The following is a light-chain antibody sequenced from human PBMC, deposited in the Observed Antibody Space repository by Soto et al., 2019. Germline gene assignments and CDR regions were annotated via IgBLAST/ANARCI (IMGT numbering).Light chain of an antibody. CDR1: QSVSSN. Sequence: IFVTQSPGTLSLFAWEITTLSRRASQSVSSNLAWYQQKPGQAPRLLIYDASNRATGIPARFSGSGSGTDFTLTISSLEPEDFAVYYCQQRSNWPVTFGQGTRLEIK. V-gene: IGKV3-11*01. CDR2: DAS. J-gene: IGKJ5*01. CDR3: QQRSNWPVT.